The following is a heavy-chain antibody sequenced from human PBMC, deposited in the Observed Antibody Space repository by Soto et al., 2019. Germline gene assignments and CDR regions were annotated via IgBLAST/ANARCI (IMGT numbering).Heavy chain of an antibody. V-gene: IGHV3-7*01. J-gene: IGHJ6*03. D-gene: IGHD1-26*01. CDR3: ASSTTAYYYYYYMDV. Sequence: EVQLVESGGGLVQPGGSLRLSCAASGFTFSSYWMSWVRQAPGKGLEWEANIKQDGSEKYYVDSVKGRFTISRDNAKNSLYLQMNSLRAEDTAVYYCASSTTAYYYYYYMDVWGKGTTVTVSS. CDR1: GFTFSSYW. CDR2: IKQDGSEK.